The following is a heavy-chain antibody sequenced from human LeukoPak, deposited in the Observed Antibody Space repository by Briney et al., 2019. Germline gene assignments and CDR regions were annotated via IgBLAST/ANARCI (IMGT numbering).Heavy chain of an antibody. CDR3: ARVRGTIFGVDPGPFDI. Sequence: SETLSLTCAVYGGSFSGYYWSWIRQPPGKWLEWIGEINHSGSTNYNPSLKSRVTISVDTSKNQFSLKLSSVTAADTAVYYCARVRGTIFGVDPGPFDIWGQGTMVTVSS. CDR2: INHSGST. J-gene: IGHJ3*02. V-gene: IGHV4-34*01. CDR1: GGSFSGYY. D-gene: IGHD3-3*01.